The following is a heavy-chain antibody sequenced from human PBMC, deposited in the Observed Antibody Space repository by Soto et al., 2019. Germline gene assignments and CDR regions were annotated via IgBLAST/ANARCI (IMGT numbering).Heavy chain of an antibody. CDR2: IYSDGNT. Sequence: EVQLVESGGTLIQPGGSLRLSCAASGFSVSSNYMSWVRQAPGKGLEGVSVIYSDGNTYYADSVKGRFTVSRDNSKNTLYLQMNSLRAEDTSVYDCATSPDRNYWGQVTLVTVST. CDR3: ATSPDRNY. V-gene: IGHV3-53*01. CDR1: GFSVSSNY. D-gene: IGHD4-17*01. J-gene: IGHJ4*02.